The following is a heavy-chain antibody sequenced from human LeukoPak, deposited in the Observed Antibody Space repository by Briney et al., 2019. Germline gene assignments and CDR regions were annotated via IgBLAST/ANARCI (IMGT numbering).Heavy chain of an antibody. J-gene: IGHJ4*02. V-gene: IGHV3-15*01. CDR3: TTRKYDILTGDVDY. Sequence: GGSLRLSCAASGFNLSNAWMSWVRQAPGKGLEWVGRIKSKTDGGTTDYAAPVKGRFTISRDDAKNTLYLQMNSLKTEDTAVYYCTTRKYDILTGDVDYWGQGTLVTVSS. D-gene: IGHD3-9*01. CDR1: GFNLSNAW. CDR2: IKSKTDGGTT.